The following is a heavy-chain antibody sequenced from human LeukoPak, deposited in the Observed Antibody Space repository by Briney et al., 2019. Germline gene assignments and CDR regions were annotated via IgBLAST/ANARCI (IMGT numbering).Heavy chain of an antibody. Sequence: TGGSLRLSCAASGFTFNTYWTHWVRQVPGKGLVWVSRINGDGSSTAYADSVKDRFTISRDNAKNTVYLQMNSLRAEDTAVYYCAREKDSSNYDSWGQGTLVTVSS. D-gene: IGHD4-11*01. CDR3: AREKDSSNYDS. J-gene: IGHJ5*01. CDR2: INGDGSST. CDR1: GFTFNTYW. V-gene: IGHV3-74*03.